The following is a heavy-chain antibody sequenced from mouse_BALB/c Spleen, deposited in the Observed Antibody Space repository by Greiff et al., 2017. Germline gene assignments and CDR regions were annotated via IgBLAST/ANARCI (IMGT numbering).Heavy chain of an antibody. Sequence: DVKLVESGPGLVKPSQSLSLTCTVTGYSITSDYAWNWIRQFPGNKLEWMGYISYSGSTSYNPSLKSRISITRDTSKNQFFLQLNSVTTEDTATYYCARSNYPYAMDYWGQGTSVTVSS. CDR2: ISYSGST. CDR3: ARSNYPYAMDY. V-gene: IGHV3-2*02. CDR1: GYSITSDYA. J-gene: IGHJ4*01. D-gene: IGHD2-1*01.